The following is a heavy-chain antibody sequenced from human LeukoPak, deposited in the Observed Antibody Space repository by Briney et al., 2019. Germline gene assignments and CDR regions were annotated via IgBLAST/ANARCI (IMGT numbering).Heavy chain of an antibody. CDR2: INPNSGGT. J-gene: IGHJ6*04. CDR3: ATGDTAMVRTMDV. Sequence: ASVKVSRKASGYTFTGYYMHWVRQAPGQGLEWMGWINPNSGGTNYAQKFQGRVTMTRDTSISTAYMELSRLRSDDTAVYYCATGDTAMVRTMDVWGKGTTVTVSS. D-gene: IGHD5-18*01. CDR1: GYTFTGYY. V-gene: IGHV1-2*02.